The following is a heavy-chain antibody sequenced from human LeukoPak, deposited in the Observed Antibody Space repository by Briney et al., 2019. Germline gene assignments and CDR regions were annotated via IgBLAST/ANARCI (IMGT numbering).Heavy chain of an antibody. CDR1: GGSIIISGYY. D-gene: IGHD1-1*01. J-gene: IGHJ5*02. Sequence: SETLSLTCAVSGGSIIISGYYWAWIRQPPGKGLEWIGSVFYNGDTYYNPSLRSRVTISVDTSKNQFSLTLSSVTAADTAVYYCARDSMRIQTGTTPWGQGTLVTVSS. CDR3: ARDSMRIQTGTTP. CDR2: VFYNGDT. V-gene: IGHV4-39*07.